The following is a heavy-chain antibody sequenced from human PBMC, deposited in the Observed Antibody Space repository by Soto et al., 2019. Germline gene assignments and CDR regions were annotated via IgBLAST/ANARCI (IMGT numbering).Heavy chain of an antibody. CDR2: ISSSSSYI. CDR1: GFTFSSYS. J-gene: IGHJ6*02. V-gene: IGHV3-21*01. Sequence: EVQLVESGGGLVKPGGSLRLSCAASGFTFSSYSMNWVRQAPGKGLEWVSSISSSSSYIYYADSVKGRFTISRYNAKNSLYLQMNSLRAEDTAVYYCATDGHSYCSSTSCLYDYGSDVWGHGSTFTVSS. CDR3: ATDGHSYCSSTSCLYDYGSDV. D-gene: IGHD2-2*01.